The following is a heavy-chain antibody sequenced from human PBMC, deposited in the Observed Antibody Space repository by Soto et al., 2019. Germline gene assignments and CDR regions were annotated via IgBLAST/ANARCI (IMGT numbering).Heavy chain of an antibody. D-gene: IGHD3-10*01. CDR1: GFTFSSYA. V-gene: IGHV3-23*01. Sequence: GGSLRLSCAASGFTFSSYAMSWVRQAPGKGLEWVSAISGSGGSTYYADSVKGRFTNSRDNSKNTLYLQMNSLRAEDTAVYYCAKPQDLWFGEFHFDYWGQGTLVTVSS. CDR2: ISGSGGST. J-gene: IGHJ4*02. CDR3: AKPQDLWFGEFHFDY.